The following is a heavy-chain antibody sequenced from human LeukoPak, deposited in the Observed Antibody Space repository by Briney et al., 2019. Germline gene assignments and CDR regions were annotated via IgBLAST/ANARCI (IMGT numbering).Heavy chain of an antibody. CDR2: ISYDGSNK. CDR1: GFTFSSYA. V-gene: IGHV3-30*14. Sequence: GRSLRLSCAASGFTFSSYAMHWVRQAPGKGLEWVAVISYDGSNKYYADSVKGRFTISRHNSKNTLYLQMNSLRAEDTAVYFCARGREDGDYSDAFDIWGQGTMVSVSS. J-gene: IGHJ3*02. D-gene: IGHD4-17*01. CDR3: ARGREDGDYSDAFDI.